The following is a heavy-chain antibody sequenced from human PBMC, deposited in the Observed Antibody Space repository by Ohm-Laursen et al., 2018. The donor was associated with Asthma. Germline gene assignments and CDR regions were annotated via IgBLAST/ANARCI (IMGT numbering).Heavy chain of an antibody. J-gene: IGHJ1*01. CDR1: RYTFSRYS. Sequence: SLRLSCSASRYTFSRYSIHWVRQVPGKGLEWVASISTASTFIYYADSVRGRFTTSRDNAKNSVYLQMNSLRAEDTALYYCARIGPEWELPGREYSLHHWGEGTLVTVSS. V-gene: IGHV3-21*01. D-gene: IGHD1-26*01. CDR3: ARIGPEWELPGREYSLHH. CDR2: ISTASTFI.